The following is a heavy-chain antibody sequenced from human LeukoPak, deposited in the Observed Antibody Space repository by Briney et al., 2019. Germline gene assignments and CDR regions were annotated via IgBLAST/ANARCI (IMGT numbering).Heavy chain of an antibody. D-gene: IGHD1-26*01. CDR2: IYPGDSDT. J-gene: IGHJ4*02. Sequence: GASLKISCKGSGYSFTSYWIGWVRQLPGKGLEWIGIIYPGDSDTRYSPPFQRQVTISADKSISTAYLQWSSLKASDTAMYYCARHRDRGRVGASPWSDYWGQGTLVTVSS. V-gene: IGHV5-51*01. CDR3: ARHRDRGRVGASPWSDY. CDR1: GYSFTSYW.